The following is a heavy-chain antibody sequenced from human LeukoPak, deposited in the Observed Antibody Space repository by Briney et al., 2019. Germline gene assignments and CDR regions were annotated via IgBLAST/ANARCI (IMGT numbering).Heavy chain of an antibody. CDR2: IYSGGST. J-gene: IGHJ4*02. V-gene: IGHV3-66*01. CDR1: GFTVSSNY. D-gene: IGHD3-10*01. Sequence: GSLRLSCAASGFTVSSNYMSWVRQAPGKGLEWVSVIYSGGSTYYADSVKGRFTISRDNSKNTLYLQMNSLRAEDTAVYYCATLREDYYGSGGPFDYWGQGTLVTVSS. CDR3: ATLREDYYGSGGPFDY.